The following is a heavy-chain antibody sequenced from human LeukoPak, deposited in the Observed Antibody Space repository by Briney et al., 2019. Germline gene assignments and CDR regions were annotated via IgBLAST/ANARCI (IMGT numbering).Heavy chain of an antibody. CDR3: ARVRYSNTPNYYYYGMDV. CDR2: IIPILGIA. J-gene: IGHJ6*02. Sequence: ASVKVSCKASGGTFSSYAISRVRQAPGQGLEWMGRIIPILGIANYAQKFQGRVTITADKSTSTAYMELSSLRSEDTAVYYCARVRYSNTPNYYYYGMDVWGQGTTVTVSS. CDR1: GGTFSSYA. V-gene: IGHV1-69*04. D-gene: IGHD6-13*01.